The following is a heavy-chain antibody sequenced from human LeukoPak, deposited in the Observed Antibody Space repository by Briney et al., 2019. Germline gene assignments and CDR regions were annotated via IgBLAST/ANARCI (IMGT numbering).Heavy chain of an antibody. CDR3: AREPQDFWSGRPPGYFDY. J-gene: IGHJ4*02. V-gene: IGHV1-69*13. CDR1: GGTFSSYA. CDR2: IIPIFGTA. Sequence: GASVKVSCKASGGTFSSYAISWVRQAPGQGLEWMGGIIPIFGTANYAQKFQGRVTITADESTSTAYMELSSLRSEDTAVYYCAREPQDFWSGRPPGYFDYWGQGTLVTVSS. D-gene: IGHD3-3*01.